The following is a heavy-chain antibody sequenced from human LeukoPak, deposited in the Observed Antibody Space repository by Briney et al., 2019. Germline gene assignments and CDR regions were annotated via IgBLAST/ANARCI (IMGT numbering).Heavy chain of an antibody. D-gene: IGHD3-22*01. V-gene: IGHV3-21*01. J-gene: IGHJ3*02. CDR2: ISSSSSYI. Sequence: GGSLRLSCAASGFTFSSYAMNWVRQAPGKGLEWVSSISSSSSYIYYADSVKGRFTISRDNAKNSLYLQMNSLRAKDTAVYYCARRYYDSLDAFDIWGQGTMVTVSS. CDR3: ARRYYDSLDAFDI. CDR1: GFTFSSYA.